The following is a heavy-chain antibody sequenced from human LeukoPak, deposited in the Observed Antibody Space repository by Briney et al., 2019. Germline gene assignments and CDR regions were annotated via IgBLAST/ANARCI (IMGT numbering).Heavy chain of an antibody. CDR2: IYYSGST. D-gene: IGHD5-24*01. J-gene: IGHJ4*02. Sequence: SETLSLTCTVSGGSISSSSYCWGWIREPPGKGLEWIGTIYYSGSTYYNPSLKSRVTISVDTSKNQFSLKLSSVTAADTAVYYCARQNGYNIYYFDYWGQGTLVTVSS. CDR1: GGSISSSSYC. V-gene: IGHV4-39*01. CDR3: ARQNGYNIYYFDY.